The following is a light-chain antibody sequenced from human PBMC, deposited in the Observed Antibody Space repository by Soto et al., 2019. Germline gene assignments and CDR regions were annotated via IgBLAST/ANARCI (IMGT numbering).Light chain of an antibody. CDR1: SSNIGAGYD. Sequence: QSVLTQPPSVSGAPGQRVTISCTGSSSNIGAGYDVNWYRQLPGTIPKLLIYNNVDRPSGVPDRVSGSKSGTSASLAITGLQAEDEADYYCQSYDSSLSGVVFGGGTQLTVL. CDR2: NNV. J-gene: IGLJ2*01. V-gene: IGLV1-40*01. CDR3: QSYDSSLSGVV.